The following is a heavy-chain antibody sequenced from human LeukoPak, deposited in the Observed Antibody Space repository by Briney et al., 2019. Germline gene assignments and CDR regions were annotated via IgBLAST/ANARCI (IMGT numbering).Heavy chain of an antibody. V-gene: IGHV1-18*01. Sequence: GASVKVSCKASGYLFTNYGITWVRQAPGQGLEWMGRISAYTGDTHYAQKLQGRVTITRDTSASTAYMELSSLRSEDTAVYYCARQRQLSYYDSSEPIDYWGQGTLVTVSS. CDR2: ISAYTGDT. D-gene: IGHD3-22*01. CDR1: GYLFTNYG. CDR3: ARQRQLSYYDSSEPIDY. J-gene: IGHJ4*02.